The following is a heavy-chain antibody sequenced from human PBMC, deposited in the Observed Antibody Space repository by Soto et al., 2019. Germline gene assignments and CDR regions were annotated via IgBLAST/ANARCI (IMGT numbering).Heavy chain of an antibody. CDR2: IYHSGRT. CDR3: ARDFNGEYVSGYFDL. J-gene: IGHJ2*01. V-gene: IGHV4-4*02. CDR1: SGSISSSNW. D-gene: IGHD3-16*01. Sequence: QVQLQESGPGLVKPSGTLSLTCAVSSGSISSSNWWSWVRQPPGKGLEWIGEIYHSGRTNYNPSHKSRVTISVDKSKNQFSLKLSSVTAADTAVYYCARDFNGEYVSGYFDLWGRGTLVTVSS.